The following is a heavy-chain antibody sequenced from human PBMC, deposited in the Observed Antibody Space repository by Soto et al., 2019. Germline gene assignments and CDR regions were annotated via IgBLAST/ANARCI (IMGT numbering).Heavy chain of an antibody. CDR2: ISPQGGST. J-gene: IGHJ4*02. Sequence: PGGSLRLSCSASGFAFSSYAMHWVRQTPGKGLEYVSAISPQGGSTYYADSVKGRFTISRDDSKNTVYLQMSSLRPDDTAVYYCVKMMIARGGFDFWGQGTQVTVSS. V-gene: IGHV3-64D*06. CDR1: GFAFSSYA. CDR3: VKMMIARGGFDF. D-gene: IGHD2-21*01.